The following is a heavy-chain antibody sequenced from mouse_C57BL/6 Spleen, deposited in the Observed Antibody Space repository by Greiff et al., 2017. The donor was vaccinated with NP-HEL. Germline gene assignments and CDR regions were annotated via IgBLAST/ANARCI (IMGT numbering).Heavy chain of an antibody. J-gene: IGHJ3*01. CDR3: TRDLTTEFAY. D-gene: IGHD5-5*01. CDR2: ISSGGDYI. V-gene: IGHV5-9-1*02. CDR1: GFTFSSYA. Sequence: EVHLVESGEGLVKPGGSLKLSCAASGFTFSSYAMSWVRQTPEKRLEWVAYISSGGDYIYYADTVKGRFTISRDNARNTLYLQMSSLKSEDTAMYYCTRDLTTEFAYWGQGTLVTVSA.